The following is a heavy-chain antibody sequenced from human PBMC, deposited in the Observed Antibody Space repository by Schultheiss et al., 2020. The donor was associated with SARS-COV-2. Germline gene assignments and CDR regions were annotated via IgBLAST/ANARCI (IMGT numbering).Heavy chain of an antibody. Sequence: SETLSLTCAVYGGSFSGYYWSWIRQPPGKGLEWIGEIYHSGSTNYNPSLKSRVTISVDTSKNQFSLKLSSVTAADTAVYYCARGAADPGSYYFDYWGQGTLVTVSS. CDR1: GGSFSGYY. V-gene: IGHV4-34*01. D-gene: IGHD6-13*01. CDR2: IYHSGST. CDR3: ARGAADPGSYYFDY. J-gene: IGHJ4*02.